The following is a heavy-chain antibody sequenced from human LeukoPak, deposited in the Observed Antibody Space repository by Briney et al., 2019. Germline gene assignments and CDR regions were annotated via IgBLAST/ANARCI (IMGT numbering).Heavy chain of an antibody. J-gene: IGHJ3*02. CDR3: ARVGYGALGAFDN. CDR2: IWYDGSNK. D-gene: IGHD4-17*01. V-gene: IGHV3-33*01. Sequence: GGSLRLSCAASGFTFSSYGMHWVRQAPGKGLEWVAVIWYDGSNKYYADSVKGRFTISRDNSKNTLYLQMNSLRAEDTAVYYCARVGYGALGAFDNWGQGTMVTVSS. CDR1: GFTFSSYG.